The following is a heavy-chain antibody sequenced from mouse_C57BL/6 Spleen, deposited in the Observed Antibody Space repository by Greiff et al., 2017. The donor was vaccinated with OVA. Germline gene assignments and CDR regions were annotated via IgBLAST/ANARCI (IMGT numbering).Heavy chain of an antibody. J-gene: IGHJ4*01. V-gene: IGHV1-80*01. CDR1: GYAFSSYW. CDR2: IYPGDGDT. CDR3: ARFLPYYAMDY. Sequence: QVQLQQSGAVLVKPGASVKISCKASGYAFSSYWLNWVKQRPGKGLEWIGQIYPGDGDTNYNGKFKGKATLTADKSSSTAYMQLSSLTSEASAVYVWARFLPYYAMDYWGQGTSVTVAS. D-gene: IGHD2-10*01.